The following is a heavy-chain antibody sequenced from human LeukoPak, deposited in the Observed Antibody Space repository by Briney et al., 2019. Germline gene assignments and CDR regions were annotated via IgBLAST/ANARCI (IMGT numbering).Heavy chain of an antibody. Sequence: GRSLRLSCAASGFTFSSYAMHWVRQAPGKGLEWVAVISYDGSNKYYADSVKGRFTISRDNSKNTLYLQMNSLRAEDTAVYYCARGTRRGLQYEAGDDNFDYWGQGTLVTVSS. V-gene: IGHV3-30*01. CDR2: ISYDGSNK. D-gene: IGHD1/OR15-1a*01. CDR1: GFTFSSYA. J-gene: IGHJ4*02. CDR3: ARGTRRGLQYEAGDDNFDY.